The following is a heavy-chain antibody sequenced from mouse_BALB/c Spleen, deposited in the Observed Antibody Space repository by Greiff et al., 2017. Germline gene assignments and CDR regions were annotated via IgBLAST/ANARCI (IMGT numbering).Heavy chain of an antibody. J-gene: IGHJ3*01. CDR3: ARASSYDWFAY. CDR1: GFTFSSFG. D-gene: IGHD1-1*01. V-gene: IGHV5-17*02. CDR2: ISSGSSTI. Sequence: EVKLVESGGGLVQPGGSRKLSCAASGFTFSSFGMHWVRQAPEKGLEWVAYISSGSSTIYYADTVKGRFTISRDNPKNTLFLQMTSLRSEDTAMYYCARASSYDWFAYWGQGTLVTVSA.